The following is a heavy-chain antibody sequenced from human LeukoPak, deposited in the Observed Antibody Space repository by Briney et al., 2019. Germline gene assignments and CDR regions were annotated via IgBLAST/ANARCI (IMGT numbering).Heavy chain of an antibody. V-gene: IGHV1-2*02. D-gene: IGHD5-18*01. CDR1: GYTFTGYY. CDR3: AKTSYVDIAMVTGDY. CDR2: INPNSGGT. Sequence: ASVKVSCKASGYTFTGYYMHWVRQAPGQGLEWMGWINPNSGGTNYAQKFQGRVTMTRDTSISTAYMELSRLRPDDTAVYYCAKTSYVDIAMVTGDYWGQGTLVTVSS. J-gene: IGHJ4*02.